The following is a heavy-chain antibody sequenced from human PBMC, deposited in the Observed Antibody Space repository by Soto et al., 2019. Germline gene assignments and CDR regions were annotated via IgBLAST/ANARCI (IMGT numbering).Heavy chain of an antibody. CDR2: IIPIFGTA. CDR1: GGTFSSYA. J-gene: IGHJ4*02. D-gene: IGHD2-2*01. Sequence: QVQLVQSGAEVKKPGSSVKVSCKASGGTFSSYAISWVRQAPGQGLEWMGGIIPIFGTANYAQKFQGRGTITADESTSTGYMELSSLRTEATAVYYCARGGNYCISTSWHETNIDYWGQGTLVTVSS. V-gene: IGHV1-69*12. CDR3: ARGGNYCISTSWHETNIDY.